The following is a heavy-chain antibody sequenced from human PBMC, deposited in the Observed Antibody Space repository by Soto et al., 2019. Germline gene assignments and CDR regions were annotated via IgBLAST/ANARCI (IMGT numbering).Heavy chain of an antibody. D-gene: IGHD3-3*01. Sequence: SETLSLTCAVYGGSFSGYYWSWIRQPPGKGLEWIGEINHSGSTNYNPALKSRVTISVDTSKNQFSLKLSSVTAADTAVYYCAREGITIFGVVQIYYYMDVWGKGTTVTVSS. CDR1: GGSFSGYY. CDR3: AREGITIFGVVQIYYYMDV. CDR2: INHSGST. J-gene: IGHJ6*03. V-gene: IGHV4-34*01.